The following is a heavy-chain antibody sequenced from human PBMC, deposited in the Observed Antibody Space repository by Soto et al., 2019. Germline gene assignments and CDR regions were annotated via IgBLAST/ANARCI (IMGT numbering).Heavy chain of an antibody. CDR2: IYPGDSDT. CDR1: GYSFTSYW. Sequence: SLKISCNVSGYSFTSYWIGWVRQMPGKGLEWMGIIYPGDSDTRYSPSFQGQVTISADKSISTACLQWSSLKASDTAVYYCARLGLTKDCSSSRCHTMDXWGQGTTVT. V-gene: IGHV5-51*01. CDR3: ARLGLTKDCSSSRCHTMDX. J-gene: IGHJ6*01. D-gene: IGHD2-2*02.